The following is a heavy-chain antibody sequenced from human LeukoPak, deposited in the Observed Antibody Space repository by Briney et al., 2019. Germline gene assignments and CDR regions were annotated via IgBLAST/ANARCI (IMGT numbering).Heavy chain of an antibody. V-gene: IGHV3-21*01. Sequence: GGSLRLSCAASGFTFSSYSMNWVRQAPGKGLEWVSSISSSRSYIYYADSVKGRFTISRDNSKNTLYLQMNSLRAEDTAVYYCAKEGQWLGYFDYWGQGTLVTVSS. J-gene: IGHJ4*02. D-gene: IGHD6-19*01. CDR2: ISSSRSYI. CDR1: GFTFSSYS. CDR3: AKEGQWLGYFDY.